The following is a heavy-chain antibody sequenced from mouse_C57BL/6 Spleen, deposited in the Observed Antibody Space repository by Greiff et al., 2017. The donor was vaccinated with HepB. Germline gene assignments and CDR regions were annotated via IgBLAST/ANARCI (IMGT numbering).Heavy chain of an antibody. J-gene: IGHJ2*01. Sequence: QVHVKQSGAELVKPGASVKISCKASGYAFSSYWMNWVKQRPGKGLEWIGQIYPGDGDTNYNGKFKGKATLTADKSSSTAYMQLSSLTSEDSAVYFCTTVGRNYFDYWGQGTTLTVSS. CDR1: GYAFSSYW. CDR2: IYPGDGDT. CDR3: TTVGRNYFDY. D-gene: IGHD1-1*01. V-gene: IGHV1-80*01.